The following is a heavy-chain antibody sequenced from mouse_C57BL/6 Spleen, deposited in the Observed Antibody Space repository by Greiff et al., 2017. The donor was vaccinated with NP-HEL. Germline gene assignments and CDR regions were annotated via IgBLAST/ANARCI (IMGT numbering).Heavy chain of an antibody. CDR1: GFNIKDYY. D-gene: IGHD3-2*02. Sequence: VQLQQSGAELVKPGASVKLSCTASGFNIKDYYMHWVKQRPEQGLEWIGRLDPEDGETKYAPKFQGKATITADTSPNTAYLQLSILTSEDTAVYYCAMTTAQATFDYWGQGTTLTVSS. CDR2: LDPEDGET. CDR3: AMTTAQATFDY. V-gene: IGHV14-2*01. J-gene: IGHJ2*01.